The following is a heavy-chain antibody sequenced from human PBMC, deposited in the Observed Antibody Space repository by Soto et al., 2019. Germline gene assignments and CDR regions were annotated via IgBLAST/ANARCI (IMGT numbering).Heavy chain of an antibody. D-gene: IGHD3-3*01. CDR3: ARDLGFDFWSGYYRMTNWFDP. CDR2: ISYDGSNK. J-gene: IGHJ5*02. CDR1: GFTFSSYA. Sequence: GGSLRLSCAASGFTFSSYAMHWVRQAPGKGLEWVAVISYDGSNKYYADSVKGRFTISRDNSKNTLYLQMNSLRAEDTAVYYCARDLGFDFWSGYYRMTNWFDPWGQGTLVTVSS. V-gene: IGHV3-30-3*01.